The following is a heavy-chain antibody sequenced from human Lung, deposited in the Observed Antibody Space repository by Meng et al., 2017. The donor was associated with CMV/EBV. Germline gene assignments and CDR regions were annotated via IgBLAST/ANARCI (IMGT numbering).Heavy chain of an antibody. Sequence: LSCTVSGDSIGRFYWTWVRQSPGKGLEWIGYVSYSGSTNYNPSFESRVFMSVDSSTHHFSLYLTSVTAADTAVYFCARARHFDVWSGLLYHWGQGXLVTVSS. CDR2: VSYSGST. CDR3: ARARHFDVWSGLLYH. D-gene: IGHD3-3*01. CDR1: GDSIGRFY. V-gene: IGHV4-59*01. J-gene: IGHJ5*02.